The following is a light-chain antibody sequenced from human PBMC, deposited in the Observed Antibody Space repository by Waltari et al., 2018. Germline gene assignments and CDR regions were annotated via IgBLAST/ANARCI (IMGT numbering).Light chain of an antibody. CDR3: QQYNTYSS. CDR1: QSISNY. J-gene: IGKJ2*03. CDR2: KAS. V-gene: IGKV1-5*03. Sequence: DIQMTQSPSTLSASVGDTITTLCRASQSISNYLAWYQQKPGKAPKLLIYKASSSGSGVPSRFSGSGSGTEFTLTISSLQPDDSATYYCQQYNTYSSFGQGSKLEI.